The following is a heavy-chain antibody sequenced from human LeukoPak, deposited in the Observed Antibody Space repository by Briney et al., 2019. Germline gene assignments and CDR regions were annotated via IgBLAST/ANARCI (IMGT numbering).Heavy chain of an antibody. J-gene: IGHJ4*02. V-gene: IGHV4-34*01. CDR2: INHSGST. CDR1: GGSFSGYY. CDR3: ARARAGYYDILTGYYKLRTFDY. D-gene: IGHD3-9*01. Sequence: PSETLSLTCAVYGGSFSGYYWSWIRQPPGKGLEWIGEINHSGSTNYNPSLKSRVTISVDTSKNQFSLKLSSVTAADTAVYFCARARAGYYDILTGYYKLRTFDYWGQGSLVTVSS.